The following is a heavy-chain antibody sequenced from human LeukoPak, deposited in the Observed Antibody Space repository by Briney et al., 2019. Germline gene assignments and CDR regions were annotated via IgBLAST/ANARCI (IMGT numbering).Heavy chain of an antibody. CDR2: ISGSGGST. Sequence: GGSLRLSCATSGFTFSSYAMNWVRQAPGKGLEWVSAISGSGGSTYYADSVKGRFTISRDNSKNTLYLQMNSLRAEDTAVYYCAKAADDIVVVPAALFDYWGQGTLVTVSS. J-gene: IGHJ4*02. CDR1: GFTFSSYA. D-gene: IGHD2-2*01. CDR3: AKAADDIVVVPAALFDY. V-gene: IGHV3-23*01.